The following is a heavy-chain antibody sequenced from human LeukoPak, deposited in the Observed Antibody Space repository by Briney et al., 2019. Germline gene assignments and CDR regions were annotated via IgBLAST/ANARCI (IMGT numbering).Heavy chain of an antibody. CDR3: AKEIVSSSWYGGFDY. Sequence: GGSLRLSCAASGFTFSSYGMSWVRQAPGKGLEWVSAISGSGGSTYYADSVKGRFTISRDNSKNTLYLQMNSLRAEDTAVYYCAKEIVSSSWYGGFDYWGQGTLVTVSS. D-gene: IGHD6-13*01. J-gene: IGHJ4*02. V-gene: IGHV3-23*01. CDR2: ISGSGGST. CDR1: GFTFSSYG.